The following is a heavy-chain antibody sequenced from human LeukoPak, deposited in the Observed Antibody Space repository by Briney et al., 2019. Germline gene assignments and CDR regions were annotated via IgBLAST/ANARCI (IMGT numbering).Heavy chain of an antibody. J-gene: IGHJ4*02. CDR2: IHHSGTT. D-gene: IGHD3-10*01. CDR1: GGSISTNTYY. CDR3: ARVTYNGYQHFDY. V-gene: IGHV4-39*07. Sequence: SETLSLTCIVSGGSISTNTYYWGWIRLPPGKGLEWIGEIHHSGTTYYNPSLRSRVTIAVDTSKNQFSLRLTSVTAADTAVYYCARVTYNGYQHFDYWGQGNLVTVS.